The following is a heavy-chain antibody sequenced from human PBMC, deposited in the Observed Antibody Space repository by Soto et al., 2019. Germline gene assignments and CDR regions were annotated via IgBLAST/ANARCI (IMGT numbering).Heavy chain of an antibody. CDR1: GYSFTSYW. J-gene: IGHJ6*02. CDR2: IYPGDSDT. CDR3: ARHCSSTSCYQGDYYGMDV. V-gene: IGHV5-51*01. D-gene: IGHD2-2*01. Sequence: GESLKISCKGSGYSFTSYWIGWVRQMPGKGLDWMGIIYPGDSDTRYSPSFQGQVTISADKSISTAYLQWSSLKASDTAMYYCARHCSSTSCYQGDYYGMDVWGQGTTVTVSS.